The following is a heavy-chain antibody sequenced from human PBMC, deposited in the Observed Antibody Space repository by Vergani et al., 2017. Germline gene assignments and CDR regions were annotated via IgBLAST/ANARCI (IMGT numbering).Heavy chain of an antibody. V-gene: IGHV3-30-3*01. CDR3: ARDSYWRTSGGLWDY. CDR2: ISYDGSNK. Sequence: QVQLVESGGGVVQPGRSLRLSCAASGFTFSSYAMHWLRQAPGKGLDWVAVISYDGSNKYYADSVKGRFTISRDNSKNTLYLQMNSLRAEHTAVYYCARDSYWRTSGGLWDYWGQGTLVTVSS. D-gene: IGHD2-8*02. J-gene: IGHJ4*02. CDR1: GFTFSSYA.